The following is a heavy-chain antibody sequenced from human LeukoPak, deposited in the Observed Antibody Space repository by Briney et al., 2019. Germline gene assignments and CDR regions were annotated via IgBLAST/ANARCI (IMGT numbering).Heavy chain of an antibody. CDR2: INHNGNVN. D-gene: IGHD5-24*01. CDR3: ARDVSRDGYNCAY. CDR1: GFTFGRYW. V-gene: IGHV3-7*01. Sequence: PGGSLRLSCVASGFTFGRYWMSWVRQAPGKGLEWVASINHNGNVNYYVDSVKGRFTISRDNSKNTLYLQMNSLRAEDTAVYYCARDVSRDGYNCAYWGQGTLVTVSS. J-gene: IGHJ4*02.